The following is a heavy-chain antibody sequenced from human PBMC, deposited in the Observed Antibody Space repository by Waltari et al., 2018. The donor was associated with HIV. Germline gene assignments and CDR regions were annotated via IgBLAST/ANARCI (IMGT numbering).Heavy chain of an antibody. Sequence: EVELVASGGGLVQPGASLRPSCTASGFTFSTSWMSWVRQSPGKGLEWVANMKEDGSEKRYADSVKGRFIISRDNAMNSLYLQMNNLRAEDTAVYYCATGFVPGYWGQGTLVTVSS. J-gene: IGHJ4*02. CDR3: ATGFVPGY. D-gene: IGHD3-10*01. CDR1: GFTFSTSW. V-gene: IGHV3-7*01. CDR2: MKEDGSEK.